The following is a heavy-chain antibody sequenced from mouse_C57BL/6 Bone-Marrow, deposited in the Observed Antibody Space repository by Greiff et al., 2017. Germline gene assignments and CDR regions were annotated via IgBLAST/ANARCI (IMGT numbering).Heavy chain of an antibody. CDR1: GYTFTSYW. Sequence: QVQLQQPGAELVKPGASLKLSCKASGYTFTSYWMQWVKQRPGQGLEWIGEIDPSDSYTNYNQKFKGKATLTVDTSSSTAYMQLSSLTSEDSAVYYCAKGDYYGSPYYFDYWGQGTTLTVSS. D-gene: IGHD1-1*01. CDR3: AKGDYYGSPYYFDY. J-gene: IGHJ2*01. CDR2: IDPSDSYT. V-gene: IGHV1-50*01.